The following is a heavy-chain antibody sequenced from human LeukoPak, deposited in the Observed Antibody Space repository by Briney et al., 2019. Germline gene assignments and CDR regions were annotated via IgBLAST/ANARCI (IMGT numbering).Heavy chain of an antibody. D-gene: IGHD2/OR15-2a*01. CDR1: GGSFSGYY. V-gene: IGHV4-34*01. Sequence: SETLSLTCAVYGGSFSGYYWSWIRQPPGKGLEWIGEINHSGSTNYNPSLKSRVTISVDTSKNQFSLKLSSVTAADTAVYYCARDNMRWFDPWGQGTLVTVSS. CDR2: INHSGST. CDR3: ARDNMRWFDP. J-gene: IGHJ5*02.